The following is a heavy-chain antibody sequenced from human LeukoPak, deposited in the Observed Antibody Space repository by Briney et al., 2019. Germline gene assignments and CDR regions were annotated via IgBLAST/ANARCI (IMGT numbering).Heavy chain of an antibody. CDR1: GGTFSSYA. CDR3: ARDVLRRERWFDP. Sequence: SVKVSCKASGGTFSSYAISWVRQAPGQGLEWMGGIIPVFGTANYAQKFQGRVTITADESTSTAYMELSSLRSEDTAVYYCARDVLRRERWFDPWGQGTLVTVSS. V-gene: IGHV1-69*13. CDR2: IIPVFGTA. J-gene: IGHJ5*02. D-gene: IGHD1-1*01.